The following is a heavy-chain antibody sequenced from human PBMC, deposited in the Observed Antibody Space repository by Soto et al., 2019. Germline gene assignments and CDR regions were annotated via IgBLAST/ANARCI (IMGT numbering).Heavy chain of an antibody. D-gene: IGHD1-1*01. CDR2: ISGSGGST. CDR3: AKDQGNRKYYYGMDV. CDR1: GFTFSSYA. J-gene: IGHJ6*02. V-gene: IGHV3-23*01. Sequence: VGSLRLSCAASGFTFSSYAMSWVRQAPGKGLEWVSAISGSGGSTYYADSVKGRFTISRDNSKNTLYLQMNSLRAEDTAVYYCAKDQGNRKYYYGMDVWGQGTTVTVSS.